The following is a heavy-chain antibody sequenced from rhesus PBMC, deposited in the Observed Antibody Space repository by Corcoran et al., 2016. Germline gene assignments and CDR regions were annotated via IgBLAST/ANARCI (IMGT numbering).Heavy chain of an antibody. CDR2: IYGSGRGT. V-gene: IGHV4-169*02. D-gene: IGHD4-23*01. CDR3: ASDWKEGNTVFDY. J-gene: IGHJ4*01. CDR1: GGSISSSY. Sequence: QLQLQESGPGLVKPSETLSVTCAVSGGSISSSYWSWIRQAPGKGLEWIGDIYGSGRGTNYNPSLKSRVTLSVDTSKNQLSLKLSSVTAADTAVYYCASDWKEGNTVFDYWGQGVLVTVSS.